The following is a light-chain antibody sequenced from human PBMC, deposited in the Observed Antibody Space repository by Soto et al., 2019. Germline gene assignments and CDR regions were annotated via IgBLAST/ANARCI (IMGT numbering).Light chain of an antibody. CDR2: AAS. CDR1: QSISSY. V-gene: IGKV1-39*01. Sequence: DIQITQSQSSLSASVGDRVTITCRASQSISSYLNWYQQKPGKAPKLLIYAASSLQSGVPSRFSGSGSGTDFTLTISSLQPEDFAVYYCQQYNNWWTFGQGTKVDIK. CDR3: QQYNNWWT. J-gene: IGKJ1*01.